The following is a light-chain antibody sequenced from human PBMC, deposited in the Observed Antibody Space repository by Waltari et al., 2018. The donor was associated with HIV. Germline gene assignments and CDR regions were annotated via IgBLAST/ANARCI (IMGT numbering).Light chain of an antibody. Sequence: DIQMTQSPSTLSASVGDRVTITGRASQTIGVWLAWYQQKPGQAPKILIYKASTLETGVPSRFSGSGSGTEFTPTIGGLQPDDFATYYCQHYNGYPWTFGQGTKVE. J-gene: IGKJ1*01. CDR1: QTIGVW. V-gene: IGKV1-5*03. CDR3: QHYNGYPWT. CDR2: KAS.